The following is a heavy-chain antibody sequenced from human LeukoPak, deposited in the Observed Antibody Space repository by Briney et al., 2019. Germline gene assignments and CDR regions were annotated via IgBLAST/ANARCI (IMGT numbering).Heavy chain of an antibody. Sequence: SETLSLTCTVSGGSISSYYWSWIRQPPGKGLEWIGYIYYSGSTNYNPSLKSRVTISVDTSKNQFSLKLSSVTAADTAVYYCARHSPKLWLHFNWFDPRGQGTLVTVSS. CDR3: ARHSPKLWLHFNWFDP. CDR2: IYYSGST. D-gene: IGHD5-18*01. CDR1: GGSISSYY. V-gene: IGHV4-59*08. J-gene: IGHJ5*02.